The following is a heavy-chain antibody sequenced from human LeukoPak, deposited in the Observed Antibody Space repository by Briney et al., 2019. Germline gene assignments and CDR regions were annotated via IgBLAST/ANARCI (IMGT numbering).Heavy chain of an antibody. CDR1: GYSLTSYG. D-gene: IGHD2-15*01. CDR2: ISAYNGNT. Sequence: GASVKVSCKASGYSLTSYGISWVRQAPGQGLEWMGWISAYNGNTNYAQKFQGRGTMTTDTSTSTAYMELRSLRSDDTAVYYCARDHRLGVMVAYGMDVWGQGTTVTVSS. V-gene: IGHV1-18*01. CDR3: ARDHRLGVMVAYGMDV. J-gene: IGHJ6*02.